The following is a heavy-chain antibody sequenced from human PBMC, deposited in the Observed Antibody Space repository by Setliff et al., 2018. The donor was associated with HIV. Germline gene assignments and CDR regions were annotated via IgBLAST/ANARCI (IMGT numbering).Heavy chain of an antibody. D-gene: IGHD3-22*01. CDR3: ARDPFLDYYDDSGYPGGASDI. CDR1: GYTFTSYG. Sequence: ASVKVSCKASGYTFTSYGISWVRQAPGQGLEWMGWISGYNGNTNYAQKLQGRVTMTTDTSTSTAYMELRSLRSDDTAAYYCARDPFLDYYDDSGYPGGASDIWGQGTMVTVSS. V-gene: IGHV1-18*01. J-gene: IGHJ3*02. CDR2: ISGYNGNT.